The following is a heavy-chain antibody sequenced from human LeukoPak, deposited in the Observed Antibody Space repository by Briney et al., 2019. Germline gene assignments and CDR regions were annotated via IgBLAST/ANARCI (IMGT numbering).Heavy chain of an antibody. Sequence: SETLSLTCTVSGGSISIYYWSWIRQPPGKGLEWIGYIYYSGSTNYNPSLKSRVTISVDTSKNQFSLKLSSVTAADTAVYYCASVDTAMETIDYWGQGTLVTVSS. CDR3: ASVDTAMETIDY. J-gene: IGHJ4*02. D-gene: IGHD5-18*01. CDR2: IYYSGST. V-gene: IGHV4-59*01. CDR1: GGSISIYY.